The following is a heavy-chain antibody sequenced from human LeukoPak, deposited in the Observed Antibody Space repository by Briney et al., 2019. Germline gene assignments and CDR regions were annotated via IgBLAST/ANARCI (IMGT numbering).Heavy chain of an antibody. CDR3: ARDPIAVAGTFYMDV. V-gene: IGHV1-46*01. D-gene: IGHD6-19*01. Sequence: ASVKVSCKASGYSFTGYHLYWVRQAPGQGLEWMGIINPSGGSTSYAQKFQGRVTMTRDMSTSTVYMELSSLRSEDTAVYYCARDPIAVAGTFYMDVWGKGTTVTVSS. J-gene: IGHJ6*03. CDR1: GYSFTGYH. CDR2: INPSGGST.